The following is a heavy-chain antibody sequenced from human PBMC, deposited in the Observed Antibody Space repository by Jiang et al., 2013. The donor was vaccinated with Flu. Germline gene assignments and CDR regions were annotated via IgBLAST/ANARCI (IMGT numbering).Heavy chain of an antibody. D-gene: IGHD2-21*01. CDR1: GFTFSDLA. V-gene: IGHV3-64D*06. CDR2: INNKGDGS. J-gene: IGHJ4*02. CDR3: VRDLWGFDY. Sequence: GGGLVQPGGSLRLSCSASGFTFSDLAMHWVRQAPRQGLEYVAFINNKGDGSYYADSVKGRFIISRDNSKNTIYLEMSSLRPEDTAVYYCVRDLWGFDYWGQGTLVTVSS.